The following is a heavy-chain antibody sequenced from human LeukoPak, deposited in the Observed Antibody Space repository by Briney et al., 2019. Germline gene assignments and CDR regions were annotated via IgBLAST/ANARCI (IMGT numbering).Heavy chain of an antibody. V-gene: IGHV3-53*01. CDR3: IVFGDSNH. Sequence: GGSLRLSCAASGLTGSHNYVRWVRQAPGKGLEWVSAIHTSGDTCYADSVKGRFTISRDTSKNTLYLQINSLRVEGTAVYYCIVFGDSNHWGQGTLVTVSS. D-gene: IGHD4-17*01. CDR2: IHTSGDT. J-gene: IGHJ5*02. CDR1: GLTGSHNY.